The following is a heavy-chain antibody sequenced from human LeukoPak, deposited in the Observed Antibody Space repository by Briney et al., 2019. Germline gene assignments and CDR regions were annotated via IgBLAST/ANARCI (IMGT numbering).Heavy chain of an antibody. D-gene: IGHD6-25*01. Sequence: GGSLRLSCAASGFTFTNYWMSWVRQAPGKGLEWVANIKEDGSTKHYVDSVKGRFTISRDNAKNSLSLQTNYLRVEDTAVYYCATSDDSAATYWGQGTLVTVSS. CDR1: GFTFTNYW. CDR2: IKEDGSTK. V-gene: IGHV3-7*01. J-gene: IGHJ4*01. CDR3: ATSDDSAATY.